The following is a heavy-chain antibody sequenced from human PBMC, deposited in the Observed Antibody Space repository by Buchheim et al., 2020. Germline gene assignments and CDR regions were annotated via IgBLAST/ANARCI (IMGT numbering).Heavy chain of an antibody. CDR1: GFTFSSYW. J-gene: IGHJ5*02. Sequence: EVQLVESGGGLVQPGGSLRLSCAASGFTFSSYWMSWVRQAPGKGLEWVANIKQDGSEKYYVDSVKGRFTISRDNAKNSLYLQTNSLRAEDTAVYYCARDKASGSYYIWFDPWGQGTL. D-gene: IGHD1-26*01. CDR2: IKQDGSEK. CDR3: ARDKASGSYYIWFDP. V-gene: IGHV3-7*01.